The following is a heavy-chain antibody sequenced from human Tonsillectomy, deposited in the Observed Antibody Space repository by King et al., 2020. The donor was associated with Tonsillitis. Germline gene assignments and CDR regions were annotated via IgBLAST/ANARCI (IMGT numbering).Heavy chain of an antibody. CDR3: AREMDGYKLGDALDI. Sequence: QLVQSGAEVKKPGSSVKVSCKASGGTFSSNAISWVRQAPGQGLEWTGRMIPILGISMYAQKCQGRVTITADQSTSTAYMELSSLTSEDTAVYYCAREMDGYKLGDALDIWGQGTMVTVSS. J-gene: IGHJ3*02. D-gene: IGHD5-24*01. V-gene: IGHV1-69*04. CDR2: MIPILGIS. CDR1: GGTFSSNA.